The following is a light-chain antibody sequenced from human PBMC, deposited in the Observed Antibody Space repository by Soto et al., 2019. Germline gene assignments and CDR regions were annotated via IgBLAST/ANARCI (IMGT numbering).Light chain of an antibody. CDR3: ETWDSNTRV. CDR1: SGHSSHI. V-gene: IGLV4-60*03. CDR2: LEGSGSY. Sequence: QSVLTQSSSASASLGSSAKLTCTLSSGHSSHIIAWHQQQPGKAPRYLMNLEGSGSYNKGSGVPDRFSGSRSGADRYLTISNLQSEDEADYYCETWDSNTRVFGTGTKVTVL. J-gene: IGLJ1*01.